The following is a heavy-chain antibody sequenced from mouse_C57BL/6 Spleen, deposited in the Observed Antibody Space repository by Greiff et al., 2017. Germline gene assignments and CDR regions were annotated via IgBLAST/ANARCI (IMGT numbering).Heavy chain of an antibody. Sequence: EVQLQQSGPELVKPGASVKISCKASGYTFTDYYMNWVKQSHGKSLEWIGDINPNNGGTSYNQKFKGKATLTVDKSSSTAYMELRSLTSEDSAVYYCARWPHYDGSRGDYWGQGTTLTVSS. CDR1: GYTFTDYY. CDR3: ARWPHYDGSRGDY. J-gene: IGHJ2*01. CDR2: INPNNGGT. V-gene: IGHV1-26*01. D-gene: IGHD1-1*01.